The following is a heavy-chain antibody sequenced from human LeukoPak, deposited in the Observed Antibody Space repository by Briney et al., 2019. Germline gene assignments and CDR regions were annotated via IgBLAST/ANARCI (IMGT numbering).Heavy chain of an antibody. D-gene: IGHD3-22*01. CDR2: IYYSGSI. J-gene: IGHJ1*01. CDR1: GGSISSYY. Sequence: SETLSLTCTVSGGSISSYYSSWIRQPPGKGLGWIGYIYYSGSINYNPSLKSRVTISVDTSKNQFSLKLSSVTAADTAVYYCARLKYYYDSSGSRAEYFQHWGQGTLVTASS. CDR3: ARLKYYYDSSGSRAEYFQH. V-gene: IGHV4-59*01.